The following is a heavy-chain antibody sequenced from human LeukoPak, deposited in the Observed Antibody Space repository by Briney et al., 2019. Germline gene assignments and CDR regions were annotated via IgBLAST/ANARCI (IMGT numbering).Heavy chain of an antibody. Sequence: SETLSLTCTVSGGSISSYYWSWIRQPPGKGLEWIGYIYYSGSTNYNPSLKSRVTISVDTSKNQFSLKLSSVTAADTAVYYCARDRAITETPSWFDPWGQGTLVTVSS. CDR1: GGSISSYY. D-gene: IGHD1-20*01. J-gene: IGHJ5*02. CDR3: ARDRAITETPSWFDP. V-gene: IGHV4-59*01. CDR2: IYYSGST.